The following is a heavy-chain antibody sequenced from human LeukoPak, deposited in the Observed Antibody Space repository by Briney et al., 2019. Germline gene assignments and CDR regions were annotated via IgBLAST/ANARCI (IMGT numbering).Heavy chain of an antibody. CDR2: IWYGGNNK. CDR1: GFTFSSYG. V-gene: IGHV3-30*02. J-gene: IGHJ6*03. Sequence: GGSLRLSCAASGFTFSSYGMHWVRQAPGKGLEWVAVIWYGGNNKYYTDSVKGRFTISSDNSKNTLYLQMNSLRAEDTAMYYCAKGKAQSTTNKAALSQLFYYHYMDVWGKGTTVTVSS. CDR3: AKGKAQSTTNKAALSQLFYYHYMDV. D-gene: IGHD6-6*01.